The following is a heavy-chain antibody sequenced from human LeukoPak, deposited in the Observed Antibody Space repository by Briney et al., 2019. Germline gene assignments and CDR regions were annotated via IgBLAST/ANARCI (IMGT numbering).Heavy chain of an antibody. D-gene: IGHD6-19*01. CDR2: INPNSGDT. J-gene: IGHJ4*02. V-gene: IGHV1-2*02. CDR1: GYTFTGYY. Sequence: SVKVSCKASGYTFTGYYMHWVRQAPGQGLEWLGWINPNSGDTNYAQKFQGRVTVTRDTSISTAYMELSRLRSDDTAVYYCAGVGSSGWYVHPTLDYWGQGTLVTVSS. CDR3: AGVGSSGWYVHPTLDY.